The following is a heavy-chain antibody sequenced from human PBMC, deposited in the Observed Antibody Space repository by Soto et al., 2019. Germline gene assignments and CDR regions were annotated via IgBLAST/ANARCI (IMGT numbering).Heavy chain of an antibody. Sequence: EVQLLESGGGLVQPGGSLRLSCAASGFTFSSYAMSWVRQAPGKGLEWVSVISGSGGSTYYADSVKGRFTISRDNSKNTLYLQMNSLRAEDTAVYYCAINLVGTVAGGTLDYWGQGTLVTVSS. D-gene: IGHD6-19*01. J-gene: IGHJ4*02. CDR1: GFTFSSYA. V-gene: IGHV3-23*01. CDR2: ISGSGGST. CDR3: AINLVGTVAGGTLDY.